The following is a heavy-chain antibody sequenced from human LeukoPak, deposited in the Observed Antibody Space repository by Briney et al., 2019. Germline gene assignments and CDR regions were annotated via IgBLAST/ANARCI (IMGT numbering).Heavy chain of an antibody. CDR3: ARVYYDFWSGSPMSWFDP. J-gene: IGHJ5*02. D-gene: IGHD3-3*01. CDR1: GFTFRSHG. CDR2: IWYDGGTK. Sequence: PGGSLRLSCAASGFTFRSHGMHWVRQAPGEGLEWVAVIWYDGGTKYYGDSVKGRFTISRDNSENMLYLQMNSLRGEDTAVYYCARVYYDFWSGSPMSWFDPWGQGTLVTVSS. V-gene: IGHV3-33*01.